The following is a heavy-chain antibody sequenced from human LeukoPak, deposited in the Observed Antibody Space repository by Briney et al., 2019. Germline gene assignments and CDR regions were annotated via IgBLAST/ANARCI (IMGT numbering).Heavy chain of an antibody. D-gene: IGHD3-22*01. V-gene: IGHV1-18*01. CDR3: GYDSSGSAIDY. CDR1: GYTFTSYG. J-gene: IGHJ4*02. Sequence: GASGKVSCKASGYTFTSYGISWVRQAPGQGLEWMGWVSAYNGNTNYAQKLQGRVTMTTDTSTSTAYMELRSLRSDDTAVYYCGYDSSGSAIDYWGQGTLVTVSS. CDR2: VSAYNGNT.